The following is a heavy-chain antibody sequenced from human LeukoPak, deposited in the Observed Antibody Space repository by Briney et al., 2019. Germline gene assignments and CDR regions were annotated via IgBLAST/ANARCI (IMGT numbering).Heavy chain of an antibody. D-gene: IGHD5-24*01. CDR1: GGSISSYY. J-gene: IGHJ4*02. Sequence: NPSETLSLTCTVSGGSISSYYWSWIRQPPGKGLEWIGYIYYSGSTNYNPSLKSRVTISVDTSKNQFSLKLSSVTAADTAVYYCESSRDGFDYWGQGTLVTVSS. CDR2: IYYSGST. V-gene: IGHV4-59*01. CDR3: ESSRDGFDY.